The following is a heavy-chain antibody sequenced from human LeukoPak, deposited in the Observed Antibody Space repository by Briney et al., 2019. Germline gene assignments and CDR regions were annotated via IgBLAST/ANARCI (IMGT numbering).Heavy chain of an antibody. CDR3: ARVSSGWSVWYFDL. V-gene: IGHV4-39*07. D-gene: IGHD6-19*01. Sequence: SETLSLTCTVSGGSISSSSYYWGWIRQPPGKGLEWIGSIYYSGSTNYNPSLKSRVTISVDTSKNQFSLKLSSVTAADTAVYYCARVSSGWSVWYFDLWGRGTLVTVSS. CDR2: IYYSGST. CDR1: GGSISSSSYY. J-gene: IGHJ2*01.